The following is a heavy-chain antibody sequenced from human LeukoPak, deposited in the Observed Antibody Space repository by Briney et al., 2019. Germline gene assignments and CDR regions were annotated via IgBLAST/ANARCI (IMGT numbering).Heavy chain of an antibody. V-gene: IGHV1-69*05. CDR3: AREDYYDRSGSRLYNWFDP. J-gene: IGHJ5*02. Sequence: SVKVSCKASGGTFSSYAISWVRQAPGQGLEWMGRIIPIFGTANYAQKFQGRVTITTDESTSTAYMELSSLRSEDTAVYYCAREDYYDRSGSRLYNWFDPWGQGTLVTVSS. CDR1: GGTFSSYA. CDR2: IIPIFGTA. D-gene: IGHD3-22*01.